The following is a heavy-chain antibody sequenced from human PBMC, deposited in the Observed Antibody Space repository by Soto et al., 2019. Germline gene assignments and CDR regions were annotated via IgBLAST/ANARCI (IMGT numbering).Heavy chain of an antibody. CDR1: GYTFTSYA. CDR2: INAGNGNT. J-gene: IGHJ4*02. V-gene: IGHV1-3*01. CDR3: ARDWDTAMAPFDY. Sequence: ASVKVSCKASGYTFTSYAMHWVRQAPGQRLEWMGWINAGNGNTKYSQKFQGRVTITRDTSASTAYMELRSLRSDDTAVYYCARDWDTAMAPFDYWGQGTLVTVSS. D-gene: IGHD5-18*01.